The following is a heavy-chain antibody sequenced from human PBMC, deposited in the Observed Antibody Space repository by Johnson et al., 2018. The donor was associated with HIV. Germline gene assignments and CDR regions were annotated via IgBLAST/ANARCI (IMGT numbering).Heavy chain of an antibody. CDR1: GFTFSSYG. D-gene: IGHD6-13*01. CDR2: IRYDGSIQ. Sequence: QVQLVESGGGVVQPGRSLRLSCAASGFTFSSYGMHWVRQAPGKGLEWVAYIRYDGSIQYYADSVKGRFTLSRDNSKKTLYLQMNSLRAEDTAVHYCAKARKDYSSNFGVGDVFDIWGQGTMVIVSS. V-gene: IGHV3-30*02. J-gene: IGHJ3*02. CDR3: AKARKDYSSNFGVGDVFDI.